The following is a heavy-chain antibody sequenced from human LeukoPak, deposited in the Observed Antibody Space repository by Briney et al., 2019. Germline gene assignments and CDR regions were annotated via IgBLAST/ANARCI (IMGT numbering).Heavy chain of an antibody. Sequence: PSETLSLTCTVSGDFITASYWSWIRQPPGKGLEWIGYVYYSGSTEYNPSLRSRVTISLEMSKHQFSLNVTSVTAADTAVYYCATNTGTVFDYWGQGVLVTVSS. CDR3: ATNTGTVFDY. CDR1: GDFITASY. V-gene: IGHV4-59*01. CDR2: VYYSGST. D-gene: IGHD7-27*01. J-gene: IGHJ4*02.